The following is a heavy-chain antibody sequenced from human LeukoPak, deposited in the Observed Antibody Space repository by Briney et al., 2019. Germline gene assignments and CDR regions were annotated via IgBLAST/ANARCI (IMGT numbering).Heavy chain of an antibody. CDR2: IKQDGSEK. Sequence: GGSLRLSCAASGLTFSSYWMSWVRQAPGKGLEWVANIKQDGSEKYYVDSVKGRFTISRDNAKNSLYLQMNSLRAEDTAVYYCARGGPHDYSDHCFDYWGQGTLVTVSS. V-gene: IGHV3-7*01. J-gene: IGHJ4*02. CDR3: ARGGPHDYSDHCFDY. CDR1: GLTFSSYW. D-gene: IGHD4-11*01.